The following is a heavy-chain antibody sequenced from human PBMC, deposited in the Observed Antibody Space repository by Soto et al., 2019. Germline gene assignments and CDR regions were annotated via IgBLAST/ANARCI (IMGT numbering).Heavy chain of an antibody. CDR1: GGTFSRYS. V-gene: IGHV1-69*13. CDR2: IIPIFGTA. Sequence: GASVEVSCEASGGTFSRYSISWVRQAPGEGLEWMGGIIPIFGTANYAQKFQGRVTITADESTSTAYMELSSLRSEDTAVYYCARERGTAMGNWGQGTLVTSP. D-gene: IGHD5-18*01. J-gene: IGHJ4*02. CDR3: ARERGTAMGN.